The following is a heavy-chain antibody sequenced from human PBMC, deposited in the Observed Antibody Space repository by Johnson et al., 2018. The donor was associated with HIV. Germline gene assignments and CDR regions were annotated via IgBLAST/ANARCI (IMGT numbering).Heavy chain of an antibody. Sequence: VQLVESEGGVVQPGRSLRLSCAASEFTFSNYAMDWVRQAPGKGLEWVALISYNGSHKYYADSVKGRFTISRDNSKNTLYLQMNSLRGEDTAVYYCARERAPYYDFWSGTRNSDAFDIWGQGTMVTVSS. D-gene: IGHD3-3*01. CDR2: ISYNGSHK. CDR3: ARERAPYYDFWSGTRNSDAFDI. J-gene: IGHJ3*02. V-gene: IGHV3-30*04. CDR1: EFTFSNYA.